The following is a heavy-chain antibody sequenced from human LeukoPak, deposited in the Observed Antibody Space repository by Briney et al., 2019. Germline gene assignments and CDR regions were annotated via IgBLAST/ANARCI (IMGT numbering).Heavy chain of an antibody. Sequence: GESLKISCKASGYTFTSYWIGWVRQMPGKGLEWMGIIYPGDSDTRYSPSFQGQVTISADKSVSTAYLQWSSLKASDTAIYYCARRAYYYDTSVDYFDYWGQGTLVTVSS. J-gene: IGHJ4*02. V-gene: IGHV5-51*01. D-gene: IGHD3-22*01. CDR1: GYTFTSYW. CDR2: IYPGDSDT. CDR3: ARRAYYYDTSVDYFDY.